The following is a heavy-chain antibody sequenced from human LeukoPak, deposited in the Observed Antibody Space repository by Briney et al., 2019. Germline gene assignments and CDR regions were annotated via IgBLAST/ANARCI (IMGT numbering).Heavy chain of an antibody. CDR2: ISSSGSTT. CDR1: GFTFSNYE. CDR3: ARESQLVVRYHFDY. D-gene: IGHD1-1*01. V-gene: IGHV3-48*03. Sequence: GGSLRLSCAASGFTFSNYEMIWVRQAPGKGLEWVSYISSSGSTTHYADSVKGRFTISRDNAKNSLYLQMNSLRAEDTAVYYCARESQLVVRYHFDYWGQGTLVTVSS. J-gene: IGHJ4*02.